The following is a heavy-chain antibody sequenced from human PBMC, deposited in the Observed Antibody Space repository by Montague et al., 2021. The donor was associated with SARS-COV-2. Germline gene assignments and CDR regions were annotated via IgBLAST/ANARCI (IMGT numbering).Heavy chain of an antibody. CDR2: NYYSGST. J-gene: IGHJ6*02. CDR3: ARVGRQQLVRLSGMDV. D-gene: IGHD6-13*01. CDR1: GGSISSSCYY. Sequence: SETLSLTCTVSGGSISSSCYYWGWIRQPPGKGLEWIGSNYYSGSTYYNPSLKSRVTISVDTSKNQFSLKLSSATAADTAVYYCARVGRQQLVRLSGMDVWGQGTTVTVSS. V-gene: IGHV4-39*07.